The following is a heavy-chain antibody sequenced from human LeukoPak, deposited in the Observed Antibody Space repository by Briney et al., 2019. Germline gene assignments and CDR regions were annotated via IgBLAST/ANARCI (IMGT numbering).Heavy chain of an antibody. D-gene: IGHD1-20*01. Sequence: SVKVSCKASGGTFSSYAISWVRQAPGQGLEWMGRIIPILGMANYAQKFQGRVTITADKSTSTAYMELSSLRSEDTAVYYCARGVTGTTGGNYWGQGTLVTVSS. J-gene: IGHJ4*02. CDR1: GGTFSSYA. V-gene: IGHV1-69*04. CDR3: ARGVTGTTGGNY. CDR2: IIPILGMA.